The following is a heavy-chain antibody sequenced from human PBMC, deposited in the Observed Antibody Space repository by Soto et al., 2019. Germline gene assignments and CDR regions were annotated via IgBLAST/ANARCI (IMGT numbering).Heavy chain of an antibody. CDR3: AKDLAGMVLTTGYMDV. V-gene: IGHV3-23*01. Sequence: TGGSLRLSCAASGFTFSSYAMSWVRQAPGKGLEWVSAISGSGGSTYYADSVKGRFTISRDNSKNTLYLQMNSLRAEDTAVYYCAKDLAGMVLTTGYMDVWGKGTTVTVSS. CDR1: GFTFSSYA. J-gene: IGHJ6*03. CDR2: ISGSGGST. D-gene: IGHD2-8*01.